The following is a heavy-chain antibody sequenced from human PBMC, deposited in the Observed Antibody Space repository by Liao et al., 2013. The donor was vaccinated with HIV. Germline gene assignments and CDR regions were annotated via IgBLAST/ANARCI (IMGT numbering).Heavy chain of an antibody. CDR1: GGSIRSGDYY. D-gene: IGHD3-3*01. V-gene: IGHV4-30-4*08. J-gene: IGHJ6*03. Sequence: QVQLQESGPGLVKPSQTLSLICTVSGGSIRSGDYYWSWIRQPPGKGLEWIGYIYYSGSTYYNPSLKSRVTISVDTSKNQFSLKLSSVTAADTAVYYCARVLRFEAYYYYYYMDVWGKGTTVTVSS. CDR2: IYYSGST. CDR3: ARVLRFEAYYYYYYMDV.